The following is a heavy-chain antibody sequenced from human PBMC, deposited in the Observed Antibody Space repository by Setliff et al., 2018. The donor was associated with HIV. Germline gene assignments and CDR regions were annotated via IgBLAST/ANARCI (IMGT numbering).Heavy chain of an antibody. J-gene: IGHJ6*03. CDR3: ARYKADSSGYYYSHYYYYMDV. D-gene: IGHD3-22*01. Sequence: SVKVSCKASGGTFSSYAISWVRQAPGQGLEWMGGIIPILGIANYAQKFQGRVTITADKSTSTAYMELSSLRSEDTAVYYCARYKADSSGYYYSHYYYYMDVWGKGTAVTVSS. CDR2: IIPILGIA. V-gene: IGHV1-69*10. CDR1: GGTFSSYA.